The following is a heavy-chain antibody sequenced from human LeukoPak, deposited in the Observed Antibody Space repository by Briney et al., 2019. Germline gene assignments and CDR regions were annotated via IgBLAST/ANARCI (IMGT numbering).Heavy chain of an antibody. CDR1: GRTVSSNC. CDR2: INPGGST. V-gene: IGHV3-53*01. D-gene: IGHD1-26*01. J-gene: IGHJ3*02. CDR3: ARAGVRGILRGAFDI. Sequence: RGSLRLSCAASGRTVSSNCRTWVRQAPGKGLEWVALINPGGSTFYAESVKGRFTISRDNFRNTLYLQVTSLRAEDTAVYYCARAGVRGILRGAFDIWGQGTMVTVSS.